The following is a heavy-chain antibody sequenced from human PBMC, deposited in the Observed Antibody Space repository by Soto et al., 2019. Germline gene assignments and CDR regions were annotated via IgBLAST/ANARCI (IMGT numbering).Heavy chain of an antibody. CDR2: ISATGTTT. V-gene: IGHV3-23*01. J-gene: IGHJ4*02. CDR3: APYSSPFDS. Sequence: GGSLRLSCAASEFSFSSYALNWVRQAPGKGLEWVSAISATGTTTYYADSVKGRFTISRDNSKRTLFLQMDNLSPEDTAVYYCAPYSSPFDSWGQGTLVTVSS. D-gene: IGHD6-13*01. CDR1: EFSFSSYA.